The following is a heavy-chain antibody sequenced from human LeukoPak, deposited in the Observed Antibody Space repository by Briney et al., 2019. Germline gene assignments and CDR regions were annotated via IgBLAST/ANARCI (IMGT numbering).Heavy chain of an antibody. CDR1: GFTFSSYS. CDR2: ISSSSSYI. Sequence: PGGSLRLSCAASGFTFSSYSMNWVRQAPGEGLEWVSSISSSSSYIYYADSVKGRFTISRDNAKNSLYLQMNSLRAEDTAVYYCARAYDSSGYYYGRVGSFDYWGQGTLVTVSS. V-gene: IGHV3-21*01. D-gene: IGHD3-22*01. J-gene: IGHJ4*02. CDR3: ARAYDSSGYYYGRVGSFDY.